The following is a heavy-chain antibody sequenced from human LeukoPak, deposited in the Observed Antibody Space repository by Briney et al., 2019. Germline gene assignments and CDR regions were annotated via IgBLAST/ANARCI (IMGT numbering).Heavy chain of an antibody. CDR1: GGSISSYY. CDR2: IYYSGST. Sequence: PSETLSLTCTVSGGSISSYYWSWIRQPPGKGLEWIGYIYYSGSTNYNPSLKSRVTISVDTSKNQFSLKLSSVTAADTAVYYCARHWDSSGYSGAFDIWGQGTMVTVSS. J-gene: IGHJ3*02. V-gene: IGHV4-59*08. CDR3: ARHWDSSGYSGAFDI. D-gene: IGHD3-22*01.